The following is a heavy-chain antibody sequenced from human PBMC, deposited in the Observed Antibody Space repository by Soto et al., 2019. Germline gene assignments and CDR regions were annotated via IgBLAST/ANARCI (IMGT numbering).Heavy chain of an antibody. CDR3: AAVSSSIAARRGYYYYGMDV. V-gene: IGHV1-58*01. Sequence: SVKVSCKASGFTFTSSAVQWVRQARGQRLEWIGWIVVGSGNTNYAQKFQERVTITRDMSTSTAYMELSSLRSEDTAVYYCAAVSSSIAARRGYYYYGMDVWGQGTTVTVSS. D-gene: IGHD6-6*01. CDR1: GFTFTSSA. CDR2: IVVGSGNT. J-gene: IGHJ6*02.